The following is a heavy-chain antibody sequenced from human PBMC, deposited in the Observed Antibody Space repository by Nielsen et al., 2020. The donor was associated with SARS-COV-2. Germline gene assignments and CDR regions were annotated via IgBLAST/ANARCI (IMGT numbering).Heavy chain of an antibody. Sequence: SETLSLTCSVSGGSITTTSYYWGWIRQPPGKGLEWIGSLYYRGNTYYNPSLKSRVGISADTSKNQFSLRLTSVTAADTAVYYCARHRRGGDFQYWGQGVMVTVSS. CDR2: LYYRGNT. J-gene: IGHJ4*02. D-gene: IGHD4-17*01. V-gene: IGHV4-39*01. CDR1: GGSITTTSYY. CDR3: ARHRRGGDFQY.